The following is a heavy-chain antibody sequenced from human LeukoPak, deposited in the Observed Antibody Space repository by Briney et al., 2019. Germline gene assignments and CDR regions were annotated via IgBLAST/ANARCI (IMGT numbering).Heavy chain of an antibody. CDR1: GGTFSSYA. CDR3: ASSPDYYDILTGPPDV. D-gene: IGHD3-9*01. CDR2: IIPIFGTA. Sequence: SVKVSCKASGGTFSSYAISWVRQAPGQGLEWMGGIIPIFGTANYAQKFQGRVTITADESTSTAYMELSSLRSEDTAVYYCASSPDYYDILTGPPDVWGQGTTVTVSS. J-gene: IGHJ6*02. V-gene: IGHV1-69*13.